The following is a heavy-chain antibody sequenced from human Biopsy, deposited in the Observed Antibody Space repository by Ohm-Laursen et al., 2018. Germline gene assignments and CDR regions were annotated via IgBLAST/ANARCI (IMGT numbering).Heavy chain of an antibody. V-gene: IGHV1-69*01. D-gene: IGHD1-26*01. Sequence: SSVKVSCKASGDSFTSYAIGWVRQAPGQGLEWMGGIIPIPNVATYAQKFQGRITITADESTSTAYKELSSLTSDDTAVYFCARGEGSSWFDPWGHGTLVTVSS. CDR2: IIPIPNVA. J-gene: IGHJ5*02. CDR3: ARGEGSSWFDP. CDR1: GDSFTSYA.